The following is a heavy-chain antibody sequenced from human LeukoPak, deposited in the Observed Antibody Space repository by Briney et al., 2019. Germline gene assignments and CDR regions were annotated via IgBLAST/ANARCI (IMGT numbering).Heavy chain of an antibody. J-gene: IGHJ4*02. CDR2: IYTRGNS. Sequence: PSQTLSLTCTVSGGSISSGSYYWSWIRQPAGKGLEWIGRIYTRGNSDYNPSLKSRVTMSVDTSKNQFSLKLSSVTAADTAVYYCAREGSATARPFVSNDYWGQGTLVTVSS. CDR3: AREGSATARPFVSNDY. D-gene: IGHD6-6*01. CDR1: GGSISSGSYY. V-gene: IGHV4-61*02.